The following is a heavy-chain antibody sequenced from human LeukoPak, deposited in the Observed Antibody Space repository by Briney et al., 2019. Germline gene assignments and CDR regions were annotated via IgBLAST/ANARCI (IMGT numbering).Heavy chain of an antibody. V-gene: IGHV3-9*01. CDR1: GFTFDDYA. D-gene: IGHD2-21*02. CDR3: AKGGDYVSWYYYMVV. Sequence: GGSLRLSCAASGFTFDDYAMHWVRQAPGKGLEWVSGISWNSGSIGYADSVKGRFTISRDNAKNSLYLQMNSLRAEDTALYYCAKGGDYVSWYYYMVVWGKGTTVTISS. J-gene: IGHJ6*03. CDR2: ISWNSGSI.